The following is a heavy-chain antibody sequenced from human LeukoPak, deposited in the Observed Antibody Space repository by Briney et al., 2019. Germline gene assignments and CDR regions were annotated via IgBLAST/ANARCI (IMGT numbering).Heavy chain of an antibody. CDR3: ARLTNSGYYWLFDY. D-gene: IGHD3-22*01. J-gene: IGHJ4*02. V-gene: IGHV3-21*01. CDR1: GFTFSSY. CDR2: ISSTSSYI. Sequence: GGSLRLSCAASGFTFSSYMNWVRQAPGKGLEWVSSISSTSSYIYYADSVKGRFTISRDNAKNSLYLQMNSLRADDTAVYYCARLTNSGYYWLFDYWGQGTLVTVSS.